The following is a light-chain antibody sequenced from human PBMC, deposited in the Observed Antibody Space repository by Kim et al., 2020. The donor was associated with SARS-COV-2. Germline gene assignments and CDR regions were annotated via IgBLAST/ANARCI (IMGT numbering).Light chain of an antibody. V-gene: IGLV3-1*01. J-gene: IGLJ2*01. CDR1: KLGQKY. CDR2: HDS. CDR3: QAWDSNTAL. Sequence: SVSPGQTASIPCSGDKLGQKYVCWYQQKPGQSPVLLMYHDSTRPSGIPDRFSGSNSGNTATLTISGTQAKDEGDYYCQAWDSNTALFGGGTKLTVL.